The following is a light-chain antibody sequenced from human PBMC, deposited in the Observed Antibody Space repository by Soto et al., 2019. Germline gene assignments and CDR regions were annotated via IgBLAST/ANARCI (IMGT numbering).Light chain of an antibody. V-gene: IGKV3-20*01. J-gene: IGKJ1*01. Sequence: EIVLTQSPGTLSLSPGERATLSCRASQRVSSHSLAWYQQKPSQAPRTLIYGASSRATGIPDRFSASGSGTDFTLTISRLEPEDFAVYYCHHYPRSSWTFGQGTKVEVK. CDR3: HHYPRSSWT. CDR1: QRVSSHS. CDR2: GAS.